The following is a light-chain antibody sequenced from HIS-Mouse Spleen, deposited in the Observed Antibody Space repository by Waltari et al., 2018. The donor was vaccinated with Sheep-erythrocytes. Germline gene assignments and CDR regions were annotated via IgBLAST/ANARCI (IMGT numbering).Light chain of an antibody. CDR3: QQLNSYPHT. V-gene: IGKV1-9*01. Sequence: DIQLTQSPSFLSASVGDRVTITCRASQGISSYLAWYQQKPGKAPKLLIYAASTLQSGVPSRFSGSGSGTEFTLTISSLKPEDFATYCCQQLNSYPHTFGQGTKLEIK. CDR2: AAS. J-gene: IGKJ2*01. CDR1: QGISSY.